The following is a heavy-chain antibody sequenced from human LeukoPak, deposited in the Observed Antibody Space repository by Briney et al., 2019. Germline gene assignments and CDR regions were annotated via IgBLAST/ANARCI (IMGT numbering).Heavy chain of an antibody. V-gene: IGHV3-48*01. J-gene: IGHJ4*02. D-gene: IGHD6-6*01. CDR1: GFTFSSYS. CDR2: ISSSSSTI. Sequence: GGSLRLSCAASGFTFSSYSMNWVRQAPGKGLEWVSYISSSSSTIYYADSVKGRFTISRDNAKNSLYLQMNSLRAEDTAVYYCARGPPLWLRGQLVPLGYWGQGTLVTVSS. CDR3: ARGPPLWLRGQLVPLGY.